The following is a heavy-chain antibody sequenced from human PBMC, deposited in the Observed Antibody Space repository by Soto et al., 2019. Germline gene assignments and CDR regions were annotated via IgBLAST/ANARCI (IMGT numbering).Heavy chain of an antibody. Sequence: EVQLVESGGGLVKPGGSLRLSCAASGFTFSSYSMNWVRQAPGKGLEWVSSISSSSSYIYYADSVKGRFTISRDNAKNSLYLQMNSLRAEDTAVYYCARLRPPRYYYYYYYGMDVWGQGTTVTVSS. V-gene: IGHV3-21*01. D-gene: IGHD1-20*01. CDR1: GFTFSSYS. CDR2: ISSSSSYI. J-gene: IGHJ6*02. CDR3: ARLRPPRYYYYYYYGMDV.